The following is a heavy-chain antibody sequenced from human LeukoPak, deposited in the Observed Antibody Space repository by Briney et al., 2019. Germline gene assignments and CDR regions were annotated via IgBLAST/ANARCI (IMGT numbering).Heavy chain of an antibody. J-gene: IGHJ4*02. CDR3: AREGIGWSLDY. D-gene: IGHD6-19*01. V-gene: IGHV3-21*01. CDR2: ISSSRSYI. CDR1: GFIFSSYS. Sequence: GGSLRLSCAASGFIFSSYSMNWGRQAPGKGLEWVSSISSSRSYIYYADSVKGRFTISRDNAENSLYLQMNSLRAEDTAVYYCAREGIGWSLDYWGQGTLVTVSS.